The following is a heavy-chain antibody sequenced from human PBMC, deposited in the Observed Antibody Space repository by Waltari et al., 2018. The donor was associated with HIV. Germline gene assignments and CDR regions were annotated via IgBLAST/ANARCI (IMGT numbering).Heavy chain of an antibody. CDR3: ARDLITMVQGVITNYFDY. V-gene: IGHV2-70*15. CDR1: GFSLSTSGMC. Sequence: QVTLRESGPALVKPTQTLTLTCTFSGFSLSTSGMCVSWIRQPPGKALEWLARIDWDDDKYYSTSLKTRLTISKDTSKNQVVLTMTNMDPVDTATYYCARDLITMVQGVITNYFDYWGQGTLVTVSS. D-gene: IGHD3-10*01. CDR2: IDWDDDK. J-gene: IGHJ4*02.